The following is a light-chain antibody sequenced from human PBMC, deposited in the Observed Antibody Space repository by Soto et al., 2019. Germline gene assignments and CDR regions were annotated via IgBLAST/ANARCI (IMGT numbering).Light chain of an antibody. CDR1: SGYSNYK. CDR2: VGTGGIVG. V-gene: IGLV9-49*01. J-gene: IGLJ1*01. CDR3: GADHASGSNFVYV. Sequence: QPVLTQPPSASASLGASVTLTCTLSSGYSNYKVDWYQQRPGKGPRFVMRVGTGGIVGSKGDGIPDRFSVLGSGLNRYLTIKNIQEEDESDYYCGADHASGSNFVYVFGTGTQLTVL.